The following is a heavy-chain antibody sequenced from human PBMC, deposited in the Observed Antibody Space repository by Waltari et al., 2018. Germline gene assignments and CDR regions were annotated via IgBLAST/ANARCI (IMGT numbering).Heavy chain of an antibody. CDR1: GGSFSGYY. CDR2: INHSGST. J-gene: IGHJ6*02. D-gene: IGHD5-18*01. V-gene: IGHV4-34*01. CDR3: ARGRLEGGDYSYGLSYYYYYGMDV. Sequence: QVQLQQWGAGLLKPSETLSLTCAVYGGSFSGYYWSWIRQPPGKGLEWIGEINHSGSTKYNPSLKSRVTIALDTSKNQFSLKLSSVSAADTAVYYCARGRLEGGDYSYGLSYYYYYGMDVWGQGTTVTVSS.